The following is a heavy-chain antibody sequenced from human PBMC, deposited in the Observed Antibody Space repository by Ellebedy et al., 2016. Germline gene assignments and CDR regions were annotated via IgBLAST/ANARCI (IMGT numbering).Heavy chain of an antibody. J-gene: IGHJ6*02. CDR3: AKVGYYDSSGYYFRFYYYGMDV. CDR2: ISYDGSNK. V-gene: IGHV3-30-3*01. CDR1: GFTFSSYA. Sequence: GESLKISCAASGFTFSSYAMHWVRQAPGKGLEWVAVISYDGSNKYYADSVKGRFTISRDNSKNTLYLQMNSLRAEDTAVYYCAKVGYYDSSGYYFRFYYYGMDVWGQGTTVTVSS. D-gene: IGHD3-22*01.